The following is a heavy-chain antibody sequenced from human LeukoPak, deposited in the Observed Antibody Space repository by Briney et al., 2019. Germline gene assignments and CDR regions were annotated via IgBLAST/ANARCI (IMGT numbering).Heavy chain of an antibody. CDR1: GFTFNSYA. CDR2: ISYDGSNK. CDR3: AKDIGMDPSGSPI. Sequence: PGGSLRLSCAASGFTFNSYAMHWVRQAPGKGLEWVAVISYDGSNKYYADSVKGRFTISRDNSKNTLYLQMNSLRAEDTAVYYCAKDIGMDPSGSPIWGQGTMVTVSS. V-gene: IGHV3-30-3*01. J-gene: IGHJ3*02. D-gene: IGHD1-26*01.